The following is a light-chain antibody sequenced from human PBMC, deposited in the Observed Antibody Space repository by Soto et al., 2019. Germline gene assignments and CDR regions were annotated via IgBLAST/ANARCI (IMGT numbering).Light chain of an antibody. CDR2: RNS. CDR1: SSDVGGYKY. V-gene: IGLV1-47*01. CDR3: ATWDESLRAWV. J-gene: IGLJ3*02. Sequence: QSALAQPASVSGSPGQSITISCTGTSSDVGGYKYVSWNQQLPGTAPKLLIYRNSRRPSGVPDRFSGSRSGTSGSLAISGLRSQDEGDYYCATWDESLRAWVFGGGTKVTVL.